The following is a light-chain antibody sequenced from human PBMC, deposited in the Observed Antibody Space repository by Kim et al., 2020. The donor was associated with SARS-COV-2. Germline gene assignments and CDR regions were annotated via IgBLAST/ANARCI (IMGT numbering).Light chain of an antibody. CDR2: YDS. CDR1: NIGSKS. CDR3: QVWDSSSDHPRYV. Sequence: SYELTQPPSVSVAPGKTARFTCGGNNIGSKSVHWYQQKPGQAPVLVIYYDSDRPSGIPERFSGSNSGNTATLTISRVEAGDEADYYCQVWDSSSDHPRYVFGTGTKVTVL. J-gene: IGLJ1*01. V-gene: IGLV3-21*04.